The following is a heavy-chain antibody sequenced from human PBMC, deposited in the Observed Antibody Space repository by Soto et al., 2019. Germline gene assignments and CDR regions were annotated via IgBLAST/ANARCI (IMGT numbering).Heavy chain of an antibody. CDR1: GGSISSYY. CDR2: IYYNGDT. V-gene: IGHV4-59*01. D-gene: IGHD3-16*01. Sequence: SETLSLTCIVSGGSISSYYWTWLRQPPGKGLEWIGYIYYNGDTNYDPSLKSRVTISVDTSKNQFSLTLSSVTAADTAIYYCVRGITVLSLDYWGHGSLVTVSS. CDR3: VRGITVLSLDY. J-gene: IGHJ4*01.